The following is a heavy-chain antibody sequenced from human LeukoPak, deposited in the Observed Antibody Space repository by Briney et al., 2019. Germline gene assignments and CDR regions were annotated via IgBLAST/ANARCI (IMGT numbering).Heavy chain of an antibody. Sequence: PGGSLRLSCAASGFTFSSYSMNWVRQAPGKGLEWVSYISSSSSTIYYADSVKGRFTISRDNSKNTLYLQMNSLRAEDTAVYYCAKDRLTGPSRPYGMDVWGQGITVTVSS. V-gene: IGHV3-48*01. CDR2: ISSSSSTI. CDR3: AKDRLTGPSRPYGMDV. D-gene: IGHD3-16*01. J-gene: IGHJ6*02. CDR1: GFTFSSYS.